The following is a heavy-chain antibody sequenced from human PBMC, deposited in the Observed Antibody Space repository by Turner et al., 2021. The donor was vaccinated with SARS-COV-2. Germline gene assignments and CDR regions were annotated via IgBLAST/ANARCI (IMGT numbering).Heavy chain of an antibody. CDR1: GGSISSSSYY. V-gene: IGHV4-39*01. CDR3: ARHHYDSSGFYYPDY. D-gene: IGHD3-22*01. J-gene: IGHJ4*02. Sequence: QLQLQESGPGLVKPSETLSLTCTVSGGSISSSSYYWGWIRQPPGKGLEWIGSIYYSGSTYYNPSLKSRVTISVDTSKNQFSLKLSSVTAADTAVYYCARHHYDSSGFYYPDYWGQGTLVTVSS. CDR2: IYYSGST.